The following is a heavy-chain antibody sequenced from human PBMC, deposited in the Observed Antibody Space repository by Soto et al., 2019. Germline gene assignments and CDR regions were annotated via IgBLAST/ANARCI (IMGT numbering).Heavy chain of an antibody. CDR2: ISSNGGTT. V-gene: IGHV3-64*01. CDR1: GFTFSSYA. Sequence: VGSLRLSCAASGFTFSSYAMHWVRQAPGKGLEYVSTISSNGGTTYYANSVKGRFTISRDNSKNTLYLQMGSLRAEDMAVYYCAREGGGYYFDYWGQGTLVPVSS. J-gene: IGHJ4*02. D-gene: IGHD3-16*01. CDR3: AREGGGYYFDY.